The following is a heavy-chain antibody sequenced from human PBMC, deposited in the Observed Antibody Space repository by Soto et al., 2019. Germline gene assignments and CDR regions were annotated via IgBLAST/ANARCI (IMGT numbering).Heavy chain of an antibody. CDR1: GGSISSYY. CDR3: ARSYGSCFDY. J-gene: IGHJ4*02. V-gene: IGHV4-59*08. CDR2: IYYSGST. Sequence: SETLSLTCTVSGGSISSYYWSWIRQPPGKGLEWIGYIYYSGSTNYNPSLKSRVTISVDTSKNQFSLKLSSVTAADTAVYYCARSYGSCFDYWGQXTLVTVSS. D-gene: IGHD5-18*01.